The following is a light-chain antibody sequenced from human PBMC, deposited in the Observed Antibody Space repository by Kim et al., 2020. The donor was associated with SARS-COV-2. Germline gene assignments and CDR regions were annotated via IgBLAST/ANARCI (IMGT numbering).Light chain of an antibody. V-gene: IGLV3-1*01. J-gene: IGLJ2*01. Sequence: SGSPGQTASITCSGDKLEDKSASWYQEKPGQSPVVVIYEDRKRPSGIPERFSGYNSGDTVTLTIRGTQAMDEADYFCQAWDTSTVVFGGGTKVTVL. CDR3: QAWDTSTVV. CDR1: KLEDKS. CDR2: EDR.